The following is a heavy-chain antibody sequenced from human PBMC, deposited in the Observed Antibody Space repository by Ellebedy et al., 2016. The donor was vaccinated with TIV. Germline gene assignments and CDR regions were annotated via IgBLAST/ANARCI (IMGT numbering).Heavy chain of an antibody. CDR1: GFTFSAYA. Sequence: GESLKISXAASGFTFSAYAMSWVRQAPGKGLEWVAAISGSGVGTYYADSVKGRFTISRDNFKNTVYLQMDSLRAEDTALYYCAKLVGYDIWYFDRWGRGTLVTVSS. J-gene: IGHJ2*01. CDR2: ISGSGVGT. CDR3: AKLVGYDIWYFDR. D-gene: IGHD5-12*01. V-gene: IGHV3-23*01.